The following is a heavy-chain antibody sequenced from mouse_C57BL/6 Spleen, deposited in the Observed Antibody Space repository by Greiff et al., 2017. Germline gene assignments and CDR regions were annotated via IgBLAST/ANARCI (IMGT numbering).Heavy chain of an antibody. D-gene: IGHD2-12*01. V-gene: IGHV5-9-1*02. CDR2: ISSGGDYI. CDR1: GFTFSSYA. CDR3: TRGHYSYFDY. J-gene: IGHJ2*01. Sequence: EVKLMESGEGLVKPGGSLKLSCAASGFTFSSYAMSWVRQTPEKRLEWVAYISSGGDYIYYADTVKGRFTISRDNARNTLYLQMSSLKSEDTAMYYCTRGHYSYFDYWGQGTTLTVSS.